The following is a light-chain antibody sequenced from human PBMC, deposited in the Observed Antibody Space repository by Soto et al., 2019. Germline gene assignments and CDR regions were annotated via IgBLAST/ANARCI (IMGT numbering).Light chain of an antibody. CDR3: QQSYSAPWT. J-gene: IGKJ1*01. CDR2: AAF. Sequence: DIQMTQSPSSLSASVGDRATITCRASQSISSYLNWYQQKPGKAPKLLIYAAFSLQSGVPSRFSGSGSGTDFTLTISSLQPEDYATYHCQQSYSAPWTFGQGTKVEIK. V-gene: IGKV1-39*01. CDR1: QSISSY.